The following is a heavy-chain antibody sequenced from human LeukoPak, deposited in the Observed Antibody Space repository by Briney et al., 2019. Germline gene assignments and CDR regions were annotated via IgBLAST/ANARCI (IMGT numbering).Heavy chain of an antibody. V-gene: IGHV1-18*01. Sequence: GASVKVSCKASGYTFTSSGISWVRQAPGQGLEWMGWISAYNGNTNYAQKLQGRVTMTTDTSTSTDYMELRSLRSDDTAVYYCARDFVTTRQSAGNFDYWGQGTLVTVSS. J-gene: IGHJ4*02. D-gene: IGHD4-11*01. CDR2: ISAYNGNT. CDR1: GYTFTSSG. CDR3: ARDFVTTRQSAGNFDY.